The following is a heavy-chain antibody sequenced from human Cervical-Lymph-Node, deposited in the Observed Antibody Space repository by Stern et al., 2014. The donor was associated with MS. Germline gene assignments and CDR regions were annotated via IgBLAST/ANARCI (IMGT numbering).Heavy chain of an antibody. D-gene: IGHD2-21*01. CDR3: ARDHKLGGDYYYYGMDV. CDR2: ISFDGSNK. V-gene: IGHV3-30*04. Sequence: VQLVESGGGVVQPGRSLRLSCAASGFTFNYYDMHWVRQAPGKGLEWVAVISFDGSNKKYVDSVKGRFTVSRDNSKNTLYLHMNNLRAEDTSIYYCARDHKLGGDYYYYGMDVWGQGTTVTVSS. CDR1: GFTFNYYD. J-gene: IGHJ6*02.